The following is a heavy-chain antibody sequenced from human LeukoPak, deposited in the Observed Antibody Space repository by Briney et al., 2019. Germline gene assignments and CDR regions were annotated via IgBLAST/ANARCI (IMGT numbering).Heavy chain of an antibody. CDR2: ISFDGKKE. CDR3: ARASMAPINYYYLYMDA. J-gene: IGHJ6*03. D-gene: IGHD5-24*01. CDR1: GLRPIKYA. Sequence: GGSLRLSCEACGLRPIKYALHWVRQAPGRGLEWVAVISFDGKKEFYADSVKGRFTISRDNSKNALFLQMNSLQTEDTAIYYCARASMAPINYYYLYMDAWGKGTTVIVSS. V-gene: IGHV3-30*04.